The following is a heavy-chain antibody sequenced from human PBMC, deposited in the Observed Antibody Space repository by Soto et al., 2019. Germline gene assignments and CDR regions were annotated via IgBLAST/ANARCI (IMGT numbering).Heavy chain of an antibody. CDR3: ARSGAYGSTGQDY. V-gene: IGHV4-31*03. D-gene: IGHD6-19*01. Sequence: PSETLSLTCNVSGGSIISAGYYWNWVRQHPGKGLEWIGYIYHSGSAYYNPSLKSRVTMSVDTSKNQFSLKLNSVAAADMAVYYCARSGAYGSTGQDYWGQGTQVTVSS. J-gene: IGHJ4*02. CDR2: IYHSGSA. CDR1: GGSIISAGYY.